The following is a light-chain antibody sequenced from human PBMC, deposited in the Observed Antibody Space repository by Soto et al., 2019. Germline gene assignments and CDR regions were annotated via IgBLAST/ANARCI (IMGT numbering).Light chain of an antibody. CDR2: GAY. CDR3: QQYNNWSQT. V-gene: IGKV3D-15*01. CDR1: QSVSSN. Sequence: EIVMTQSPATLSVSPGERATLSCRASQSVSSNLAWYQQKPGQAPRLLTYGAYTRATGIPARFSGSGSGTEFTLNISSLQCEDFEVYHWQQYNNWSQTFGQGTKLEIK. J-gene: IGKJ2*01.